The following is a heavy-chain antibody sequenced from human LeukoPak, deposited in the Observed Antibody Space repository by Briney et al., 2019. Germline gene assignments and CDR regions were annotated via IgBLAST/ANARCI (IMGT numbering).Heavy chain of an antibody. V-gene: IGHV4-34*01. CDR3: ARWGVAAAGTDY. Sequence: SSETLSLTCAVYGGSFSGYYWSWIRQPPGKGLEWIGDINHSGSTNYNPSLKSRVTISVDTSKNQFSLKLSSVTAADTAVYYCARWGVAAAGTDYWGQGTLVTVSS. D-gene: IGHD6-13*01. J-gene: IGHJ4*02. CDR2: INHSGST. CDR1: GGSFSGYY.